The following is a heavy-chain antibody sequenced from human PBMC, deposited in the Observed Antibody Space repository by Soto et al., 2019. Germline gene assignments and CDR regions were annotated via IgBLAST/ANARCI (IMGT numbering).Heavy chain of an antibody. V-gene: IGHV3-20*04. D-gene: IGHD2-15*01. CDR2: INWNGGST. J-gene: IGHJ5*02. CDR1: GFTFDDNG. CDR3: ARHVVLAATPRGHWFDP. Sequence: EVQLVESGGGVVRPGGSLRLSCAASGFTFDDNGMSWVRQAPGKGLEWVSGINWNGGSTGYADSVKGRFTISRDNAKNSLYLQMNSLRAEDTALYYCARHVVLAATPRGHWFDPWGQGTLVTVSS.